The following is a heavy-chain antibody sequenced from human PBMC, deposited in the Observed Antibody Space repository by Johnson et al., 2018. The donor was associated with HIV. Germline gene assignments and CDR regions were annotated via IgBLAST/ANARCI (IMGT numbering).Heavy chain of an antibody. V-gene: IGHV3-49*03. D-gene: IGHD3/OR15-3a*01. CDR3: HDFWTGQGVDI. Sequence: VQLVESGGGLVQPGRSLRLSCTASGFTFGNYAMGWFRQAPGKGLAWLGFIRSKTYGGTPHYAASVKGRFTISRDDPNTIAYLEMNSLKTEDTGVYYCHDFWTGQGVDIWGQGTVVTVS. J-gene: IGHJ3*02. CDR1: GFTFGNYA. CDR2: IRSKTYGGTP.